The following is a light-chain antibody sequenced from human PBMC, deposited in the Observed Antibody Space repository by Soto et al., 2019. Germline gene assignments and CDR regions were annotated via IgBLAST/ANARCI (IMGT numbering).Light chain of an antibody. Sequence: QLLLTQSPAASASLGASAKLTCTLIMGHISYAFPWHQQQQGQGPRYLMKLNSEGSHSKGDGIPDRFSGSSSGAERYLTLASLQSEDEADYYCQNWGTGIQVFGGGTKVTVL. V-gene: IGLV4-69*01. CDR1: MGHISYA. CDR3: QNWGTGIQV. J-gene: IGLJ2*01. CDR2: LNSEGSH.